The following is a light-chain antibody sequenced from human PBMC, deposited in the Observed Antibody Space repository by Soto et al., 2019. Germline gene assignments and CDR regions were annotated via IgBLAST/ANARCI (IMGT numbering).Light chain of an antibody. J-gene: IGKJ2*01. V-gene: IGKV3-20*01. CDR1: QTISSSD. Sequence: EIVLTQSPGTLSLSPGERATLSCRASQTISSSDLAWYQQKPGQAPRLLIFGASSRAPDIPDRFSGSGSGRDFTLTISRLDPEDFAVYYCQVSANSPPKYTFGKGTKLEI. CDR2: GAS. CDR3: QVSANSPPKYT.